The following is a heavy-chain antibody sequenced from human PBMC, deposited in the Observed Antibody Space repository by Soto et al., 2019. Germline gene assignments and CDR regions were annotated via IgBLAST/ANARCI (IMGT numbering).Heavy chain of an antibody. J-gene: IGHJ4*02. Sequence: PRLSCAASGFTFSYYAMSWVRQAPGKGLEWVSAISGSGGSTYYADSVKGRFTISRDNSKNTLYLQMNSLRAEDTAVYYCAKEYSSGWYSPLDYWGQGSLVTVSS. CDR1: GFTFSYYA. V-gene: IGHV3-23*01. CDR2: ISGSGGST. D-gene: IGHD6-19*01. CDR3: AKEYSSGWYSPLDY.